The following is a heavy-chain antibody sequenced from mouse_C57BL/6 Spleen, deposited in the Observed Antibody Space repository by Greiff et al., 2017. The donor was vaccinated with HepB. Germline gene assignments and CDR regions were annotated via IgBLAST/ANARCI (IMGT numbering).Heavy chain of an antibody. CDR3: TRDQGYGPNYYAMDY. D-gene: IGHD1-1*02. CDR1: GFTFSSYA. J-gene: IGHJ4*01. V-gene: IGHV5-9-1*02. Sequence: EVHLVESGEGLVKPGGSLKLSCAASGFTFSSYAMSWVRQTPEKRLEWVAYISSGGDYIYYADTVKGRFTISRDNARNTLYLQMSSLKSEDTAMYYCTRDQGYGPNYYAMDYWGQGTSVTVSS. CDR2: ISSGGDYI.